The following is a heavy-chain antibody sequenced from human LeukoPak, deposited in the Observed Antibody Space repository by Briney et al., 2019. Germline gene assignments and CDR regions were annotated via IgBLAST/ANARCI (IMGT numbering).Heavy chain of an antibody. CDR1: GFTFSTYE. V-gene: IGHV3-48*03. CDR3: ARGPYSSSAGGFDY. CDR2: ISSSGSSI. J-gene: IGHJ4*02. Sequence: GGSLRLSCAASGFTFSTYEMNCVRQAPGKGLEWVSYISSSGSSIFSADSVKGRFTISRDNAKNSLYLQMNSLRVEDTALYYCARGPYSSSAGGFDYWGQGTLVTVSS. D-gene: IGHD6-6*01.